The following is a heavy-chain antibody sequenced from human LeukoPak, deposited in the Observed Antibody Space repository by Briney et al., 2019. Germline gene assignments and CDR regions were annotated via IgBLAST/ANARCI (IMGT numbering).Heavy chain of an antibody. CDR3: ATPAPTAAPGTFLPLDY. D-gene: IGHD6-13*01. Sequence: ASVTVSCKASGYTFTTYAISWVRQAPGQGREWMGWISAYNGNTNYAQKLQGRAIMTTDTSTSTAYMELRSLTSDDTAVYYCATPAPTAAPGTFLPLDYWGQGTLVTVSS. V-gene: IGHV1-18*01. J-gene: IGHJ4*02. CDR1: GYTFTTYA. CDR2: ISAYNGNT.